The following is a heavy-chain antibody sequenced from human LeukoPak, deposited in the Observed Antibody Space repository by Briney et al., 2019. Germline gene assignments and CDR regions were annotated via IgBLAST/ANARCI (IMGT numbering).Heavy chain of an antibody. Sequence: SETLSLTCAVSGGSISSYYWSWIRQPPGKGLEWIGYIYYSGSPNYNPSLKSRVTISVDTSKNQFSLKLSSVTAADTAVYYCARGDGRYFDWLLPQESPCDAFDIWGQGTMVTVSS. CDR3: ARGDGRYFDWLLPQESPCDAFDI. CDR1: GGSISSYY. D-gene: IGHD3-9*01. CDR2: IYYSGSP. J-gene: IGHJ3*02. V-gene: IGHV4-59*01.